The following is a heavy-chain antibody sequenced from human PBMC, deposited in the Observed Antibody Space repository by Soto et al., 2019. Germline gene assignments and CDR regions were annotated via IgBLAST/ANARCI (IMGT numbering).Heavy chain of an antibody. J-gene: IGHJ6*02. CDR1: GYSFTSYW. D-gene: IGHD6-13*01. Sequence: PGESLKIPCKGSGYSFTSYWIGWVRQMPGKGLEWMGIIYPGDSDTRYSPSFQGQVTISADKSISTAYLQWSSLKASDTAMYYCASASRQQLGYYGIDVWGQGTTVTVSS. V-gene: IGHV5-51*01. CDR3: ASASRQQLGYYGIDV. CDR2: IYPGDSDT.